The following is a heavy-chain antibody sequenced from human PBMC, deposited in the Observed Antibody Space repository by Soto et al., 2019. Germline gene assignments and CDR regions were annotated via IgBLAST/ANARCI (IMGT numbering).Heavy chain of an antibody. CDR1: GYTFTSYA. CDR3: ASGLAVAGTGYFDY. D-gene: IGHD6-19*01. Sequence: SVKVSCKASGYTFTSYAMHWVRQAPGQRLEWMGGIIPIFGTANYAQKFQGRVTITADESTSTAYMELSSLRSEDTAVYYCASGLAVAGTGYFDYWGQGTLVTVSS. CDR2: IIPIFGTA. J-gene: IGHJ4*02. V-gene: IGHV1-69*13.